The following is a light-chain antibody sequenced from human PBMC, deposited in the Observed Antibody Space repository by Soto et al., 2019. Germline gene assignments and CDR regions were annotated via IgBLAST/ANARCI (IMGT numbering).Light chain of an antibody. V-gene: IGKV4-1*01. CDR1: QSIVYNSNNRNY. J-gene: IGKJ2*01. CDR3: QQYYNTPYT. Sequence: DIVMTQSPDSLAVSLGERATINCKSSQSIVYNSNNRNYLAWYQQKPGQPPKLLISWASTRESGVPDRFSGSGFGTHFPLTISSRKAEDVASYYCQQYYNTPYTFGQGTKVEI. CDR2: WAS.